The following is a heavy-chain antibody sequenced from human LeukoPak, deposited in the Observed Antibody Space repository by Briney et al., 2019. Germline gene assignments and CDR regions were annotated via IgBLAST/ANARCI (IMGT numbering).Heavy chain of an antibody. V-gene: IGHV3-23*01. Sequence: GGSLRLSCAASGFTFSSYGMNWVRQAPGKGLEWVSGISGSGDSTYYADSVKGRFTISRDNSKNTLYLQMNSLRAEDTAVYYCARDQQLGYFDYWGQGTLVTVSS. CDR2: ISGSGDST. D-gene: IGHD6-13*01. CDR1: GFTFSSYG. CDR3: ARDQQLGYFDY. J-gene: IGHJ4*02.